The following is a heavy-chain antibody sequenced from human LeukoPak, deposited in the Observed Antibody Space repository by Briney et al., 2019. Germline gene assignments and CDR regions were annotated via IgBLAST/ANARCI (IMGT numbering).Heavy chain of an antibody. CDR2: ISYDGSNK. CDR3: ARERAEGLSHMIVVVTPPFI. V-gene: IGHV3-30-3*01. J-gene: IGHJ3*02. CDR1: GFTFSSYA. D-gene: IGHD3-22*01. Sequence: GGSLRLSCAASGFTFSSYAMHWVRQAPGKGLEWVAVISYDGSNKYYADSVKGRFTISRDNSKNTLYLQMNSLRAEDTAVYYCARERAEGLSHMIVVVTPPFIWGQGTMVTVSS.